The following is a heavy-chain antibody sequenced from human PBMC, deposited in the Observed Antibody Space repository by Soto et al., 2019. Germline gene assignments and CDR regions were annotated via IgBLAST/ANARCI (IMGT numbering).Heavy chain of an antibody. V-gene: IGHV4-59*01. CDR2: ICNSGTT. CDR1: GDSIRSYC. J-gene: IGHJ4*02. D-gene: IGHD4-17*01. Sequence: SETLSLTCTVSGDSIRSYCWTWIRQPPGEGLEWIGCICNSGTTNYNPSLKSRVAISIDTQKNQFSLQLSSVTAADTAVYYCARERGDYTFDYWGQGTLVTVSS. CDR3: ARERGDYTFDY.